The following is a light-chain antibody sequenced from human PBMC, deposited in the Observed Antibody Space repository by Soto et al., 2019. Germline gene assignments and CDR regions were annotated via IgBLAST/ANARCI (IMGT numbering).Light chain of an antibody. CDR3: QSYDSSLSGWV. Sequence: QLVLTQPPSVSGAPGQRVTISCTGSSSNIGATYHVHWYQQVPGTAPKLLIYGNDNRPSGVPDRFSASKSDTSASLAITGLQAEDEADYYCQSYDSSLSGWVFGTGTKLTVL. CDR1: SSNIGATYH. CDR2: GND. V-gene: IGLV1-40*01. J-gene: IGLJ1*01.